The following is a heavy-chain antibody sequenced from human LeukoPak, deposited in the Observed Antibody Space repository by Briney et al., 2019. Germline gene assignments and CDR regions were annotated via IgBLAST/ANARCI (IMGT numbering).Heavy chain of an antibody. V-gene: IGHV3-21*01. CDR2: ISSSSSYI. J-gene: IGHJ4*02. Sequence: GGSLRLSCAASGFTFSNYGMNWVRQAPGKGLEWVSSISSSSSYIYYADSVKGRFTISRDNAKNSLYLQMNSLRAEDTAVYYCARDSRGWDFDYWGQGTLVTASS. D-gene: IGHD6-19*01. CDR1: GFTFSNYG. CDR3: ARDSRGWDFDY.